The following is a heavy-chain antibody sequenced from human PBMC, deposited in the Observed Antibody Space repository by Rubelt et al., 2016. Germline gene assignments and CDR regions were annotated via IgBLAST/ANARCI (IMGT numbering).Heavy chain of an antibody. CDR1: GYTFTGYY. CDR2: INPNSGGT. CDR3: ARGVGTAFDP. J-gene: IGHJ5*02. D-gene: IGHD1-1*01. V-gene: IGHV1-2*06. Sequence: QVQLVQSGAEVKKPGASVKVSCKASGYTFTGYYMHWVRQAPGQGLEWMGRINPNSGGTNYARKFQGRVTMTRDTSISTAYMELGRQRSDDTAVDYSARGVGTAFDPWGQGALVTVSS.